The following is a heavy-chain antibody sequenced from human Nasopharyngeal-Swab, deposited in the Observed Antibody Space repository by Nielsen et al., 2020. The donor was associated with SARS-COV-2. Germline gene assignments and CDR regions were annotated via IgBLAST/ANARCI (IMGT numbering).Heavy chain of an antibody. Sequence: SETLSLTCAVSGGSISSSNWWSWVRQPPGKGLEWIGEIYHSGSTNYNPSLKSRVTISVDKSKSQFSLKLSSVTAADTAVYYCASRSLGGIAVAGTGSWGQGTLVTVSS. V-gene: IGHV4-4*02. D-gene: IGHD6-19*01. CDR1: GGSISSSNW. CDR2: IYHSGST. CDR3: ASRSLGGIAVAGTGS. J-gene: IGHJ4*02.